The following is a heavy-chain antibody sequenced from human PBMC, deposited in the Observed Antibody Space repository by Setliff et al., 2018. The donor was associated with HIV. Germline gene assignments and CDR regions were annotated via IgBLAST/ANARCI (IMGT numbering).Heavy chain of an antibody. CDR3: VRGVTRDISGYYRDEYFQH. CDR2: INPNSGGT. D-gene: IGHD3-22*01. J-gene: IGHJ1*01. Sequence: ASVKVSCKISGYTLTEVSMHWVRQAPGQGLEWMGWINPNSGGTDSAKKFQGRVTLTTDTSTNTAYMEMRTLRSDDTAVYFCVRGVTRDISGYYRDEYFQHWGQGTPVTVSS. CDR1: GYTLTEVS. V-gene: IGHV1-2*02.